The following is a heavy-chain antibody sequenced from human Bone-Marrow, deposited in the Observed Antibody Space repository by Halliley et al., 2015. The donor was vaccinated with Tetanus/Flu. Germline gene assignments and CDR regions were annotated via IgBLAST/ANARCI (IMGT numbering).Heavy chain of an antibody. J-gene: IGHJ6*02. CDR3: ASRYYYYDSSGLYQNYYGMDV. CDR1: GYTFISYD. Sequence: QLVQSGAEVKKPGASVKVSCKASGYTFISYDINWVRQASGQGLEWMGWMNPNSGNTGYAQKFQGRVTMTRNNSINTVYMELSSLRSGATAVYYCASRYYYYDSSGLYQNYYGMDVWGQGTTVPVSS. CDR2: MNPNSGNT. D-gene: IGHD3-22*01. V-gene: IGHV1-8*01.